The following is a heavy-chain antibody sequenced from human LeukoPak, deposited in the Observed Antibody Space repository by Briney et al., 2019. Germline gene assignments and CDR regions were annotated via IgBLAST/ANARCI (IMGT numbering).Heavy chain of an antibody. CDR2: INHSGST. J-gene: IGHJ4*02. CDR3: AGGQDYYDSSGYSVPDL. D-gene: IGHD3-22*01. Sequence: SETLSLTCAVYGGSFSGYYWSWIRQPPGKGLEWIGEINHSGSTNYNPSLKSRVTISVDTSKNQFSLKLSSVTAADTAVYYCAGGQDYYDSSGYSVPDLWGQGTLVTVSS. V-gene: IGHV4-34*01. CDR1: GGSFSGYY.